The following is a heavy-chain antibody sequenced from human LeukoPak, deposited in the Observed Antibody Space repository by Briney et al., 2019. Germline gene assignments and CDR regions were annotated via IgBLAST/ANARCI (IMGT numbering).Heavy chain of an antibody. CDR2: IGGSDGDS. CDR3: AKGGGGSSFDF. V-gene: IGHV3-23*01. CDR1: GFXFSNYA. J-gene: IGHJ4*02. Sequence: PGGSLRLSCAASGFXFSNYAITWVRQAPGKGREWVSTIGGSDGDSYNADSVKGRLTISRDNSKNTLYLQMNSLRAEDTAVYYCAKGGGGSSFDFWGQGTLVTVSS. D-gene: IGHD2-15*01.